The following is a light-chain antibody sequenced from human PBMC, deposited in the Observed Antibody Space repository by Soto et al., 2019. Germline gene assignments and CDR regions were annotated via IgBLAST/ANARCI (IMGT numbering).Light chain of an antibody. Sequence: MTQSPVTLSVSPGERATLSCRASQFIGSNLAWYQQKPAQPPRLLIYDASTRATGIPARFSGSGSGTEFTLTISSLQSEDFAVYYCQQYNNWPPLTFGGGRKVDIK. V-gene: IGKV3-15*01. CDR3: QQYNNWPPLT. J-gene: IGKJ4*01. CDR1: QFIGSN. CDR2: DAS.